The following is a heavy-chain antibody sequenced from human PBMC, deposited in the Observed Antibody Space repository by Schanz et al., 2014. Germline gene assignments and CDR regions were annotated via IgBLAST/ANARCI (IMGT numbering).Heavy chain of an antibody. CDR3: AREQIMAAAGLVDY. D-gene: IGHD6-13*01. Sequence: EVQLVESGGYLVQPGGSLRLSCAASGFIFSSYGLHWVRQAPGKGLEWVSSISSSGSYIYYADSVKGRFTISRDNAKNSLYLQMNSLRAEDTAVYYYAREQIMAAAGLVDYWGHGTLVTVSS. J-gene: IGHJ4*01. CDR1: GFIFSSYG. V-gene: IGHV3-21*04. CDR2: ISSSGSYI.